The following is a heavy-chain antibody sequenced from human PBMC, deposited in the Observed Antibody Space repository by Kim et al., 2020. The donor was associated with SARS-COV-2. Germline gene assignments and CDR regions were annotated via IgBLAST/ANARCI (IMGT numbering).Heavy chain of an antibody. D-gene: IGHD3-10*01. CDR3: ARGDRVSYYSDY. Sequence: GGSLRLSCAASGFTFSDYWMHWVRQAPGNGLVWVSRIYTDGTRKAYADSVTGRFTISRDNAKNTVYLQMNSLRAEDTAVYYCARGDRVSYYSDYWGQGNGVTVSS. J-gene: IGHJ4*02. CDR1: GFTFSDYW. V-gene: IGHV3-74*01. CDR2: IYTDGTRK.